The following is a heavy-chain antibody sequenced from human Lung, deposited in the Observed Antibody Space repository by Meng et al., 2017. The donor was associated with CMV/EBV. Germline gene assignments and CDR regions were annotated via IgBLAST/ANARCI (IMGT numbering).Heavy chain of an antibody. Sequence: ASXXVSXKASGYTLTSYDINWVRQATGQGLEWMGWMNPNSGNTGYAQNFQGSVTMTRNTSISTVYMELSGLRSEDTAVYYCARRRGGSSWGDFYYLGQGTLVTVSS. J-gene: IGHJ4*02. CDR1: GYTLTSYD. CDR3: ARRRGGSSWGDFYY. V-gene: IGHV1-8*01. D-gene: IGHD6-6*01. CDR2: MNPNSGNT.